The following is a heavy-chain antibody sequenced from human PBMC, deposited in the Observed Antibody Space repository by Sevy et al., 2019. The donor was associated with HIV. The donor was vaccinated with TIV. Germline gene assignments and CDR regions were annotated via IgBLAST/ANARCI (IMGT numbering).Heavy chain of an antibody. D-gene: IGHD2-15*01. CDR3: ARVYSGYIDQ. CDR2: IYYTGST. CDR1: GYSISSGHY. Sequence: SETLSHTCAVSGYSISSGHYWGWIRQPPGKGLEWVGGIYYTGSTFYNPSLESRLTISVDTSRNQFSLRLSSVTAADTAVYYCARVYSGYIDQWGQGTLVTVSS. V-gene: IGHV4-38-2*01. J-gene: IGHJ4*02.